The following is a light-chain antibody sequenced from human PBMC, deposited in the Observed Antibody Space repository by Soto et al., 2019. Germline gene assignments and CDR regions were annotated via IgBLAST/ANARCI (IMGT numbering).Light chain of an antibody. CDR1: QTISSW. CDR3: QRYNSYPEA. CDR2: KAS. V-gene: IGKV1-5*03. Sequence: DIQMTQSPSTLSGSVGDRVTITCRASQTISSWLGWYQQKPGNAPKLLIYKASTLKSGGPSRFSGCGSGTEFTLTISSLQTDDFATYYCQRYNSYPEAFGQGTKVELK. J-gene: IGKJ1*01.